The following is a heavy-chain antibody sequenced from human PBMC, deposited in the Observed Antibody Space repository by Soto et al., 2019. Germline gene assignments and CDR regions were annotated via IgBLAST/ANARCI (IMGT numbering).Heavy chain of an antibody. J-gene: IGHJ6*02. V-gene: IGHV3-30*18. D-gene: IGHD6-19*01. Sequence: PGGSLRLSCAASGFTFSSSGMHWVRQAPGKGLEWVAVISYDGSNKYYADSVKGRFTISRDNSKNTLYLQMNSQRADDTSVYYWAKDRLRWLVRVFYYYCGMDVWGQGTRVTVSS. CDR3: AKDRLRWLVRVFYYYCGMDV. CDR1: GFTFSSSG. CDR2: ISYDGSNK.